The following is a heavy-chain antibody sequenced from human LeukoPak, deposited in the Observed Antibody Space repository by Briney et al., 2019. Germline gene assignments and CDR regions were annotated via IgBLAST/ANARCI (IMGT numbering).Heavy chain of an antibody. CDR3: ARYPLSYSSNWHYYFDY. D-gene: IGHD6-13*01. CDR2: ISASNGNT. J-gene: IGHJ4*02. V-gene: IGHV1-18*01. Sequence: ASVKVSCKASGYTFTSYGVSWVRQAPGQGLEWMGWISASNGNTNYAQNLQDRVTTTTATSTSTAYMELRSLRSDDTAVYYCARYPLSYSSNWHYYFDYWGQGTLLTVSS. CDR1: GYTFTSYG.